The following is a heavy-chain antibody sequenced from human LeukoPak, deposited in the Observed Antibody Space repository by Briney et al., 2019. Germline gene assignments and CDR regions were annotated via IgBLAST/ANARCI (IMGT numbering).Heavy chain of an antibody. Sequence: GGSLRLSCAASGFTFSSYGMHWVRKAPGKGLEWVAFIRYNGSNKSYADSFKSRFTISRDNSKNTLYLQMNSLRAEDTAVYYCAKILGIHGSGSFWGQGTLVTVSS. D-gene: IGHD3-10*01. V-gene: IGHV3-30*02. J-gene: IGHJ4*02. CDR2: IRYNGSNK. CDR3: AKILGIHGSGSF. CDR1: GFTFSSYG.